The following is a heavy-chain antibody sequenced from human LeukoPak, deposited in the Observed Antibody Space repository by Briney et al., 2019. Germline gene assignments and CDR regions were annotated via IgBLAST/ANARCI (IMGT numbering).Heavy chain of an antibody. CDR1: GFSFNTYW. CDR3: ARDRYSSDWQFFDY. Sequence: PGGSLRLSCAASGFSFNTYWMSWVRQAPGEGLEWGANIKQDGSEEDYVDSVKGRFTISRDNAKNSLYLQMNSLRAEDTAVYYCARDRYSSDWQFFDYWGQGTLVTVSS. D-gene: IGHD6-19*01. J-gene: IGHJ4*02. CDR2: IKQDGSEE. V-gene: IGHV3-7*01.